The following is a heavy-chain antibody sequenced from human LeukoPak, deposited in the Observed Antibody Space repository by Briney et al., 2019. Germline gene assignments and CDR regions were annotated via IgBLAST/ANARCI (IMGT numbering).Heavy chain of an antibody. CDR1: GGSITSYY. CDR2: VYYSGYS. V-gene: IGHV4-59*08. CDR3: ARLAAMRGMDV. Sequence: PSETLSLTCTVSGGSITSYYWAWLRQPPEKGLEWIGYVYYSGYSNYNPSLKSRVSISVDTSKNQFSLKLSSVTAADTAVYYCARLAAMRGMDVWGQGTTVTVSS. D-gene: IGHD2-2*01. J-gene: IGHJ6*02.